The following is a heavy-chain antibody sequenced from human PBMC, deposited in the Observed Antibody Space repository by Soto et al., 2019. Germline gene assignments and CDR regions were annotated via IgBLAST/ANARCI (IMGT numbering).Heavy chain of an antibody. V-gene: IGHV3-9*01. D-gene: IGHD5-18*01. J-gene: IGHJ4*02. CDR1: GFTVDDYA. Sequence: EVQLEESGGALVQPGRSLRLSCAASGFTVDDYAMHWFRQVLGKGLEWVSSISWNSGNIGYADSVKGRFTTSRDNAKNSLYLQTNSLRPEDTALYYCVRSKGGYSYGTPFDCWGQGTLVTVSS. CDR2: ISWNSGNI. CDR3: VRSKGGYSYGTPFDC.